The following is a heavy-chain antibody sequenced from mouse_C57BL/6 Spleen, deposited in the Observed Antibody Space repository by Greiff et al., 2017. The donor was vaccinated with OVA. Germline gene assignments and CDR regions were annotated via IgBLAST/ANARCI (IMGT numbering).Heavy chain of an antibody. Sequence: VQLQQSGAELVKPGASVKISCKASGYTFTDYYLNWVKQRPGQGLEWIGKIGPGSGSTYYNEKFKGKATLTADKSSSAAYMQLSSLTSEDSAVYFCARSGGHYDYDWCFDVWGTGTTVTVSS. CDR1: GYTFTDYY. CDR2: IGPGSGST. CDR3: ARSGGHYDYDWCFDV. J-gene: IGHJ1*03. D-gene: IGHD2-4*01. V-gene: IGHV1-77*01.